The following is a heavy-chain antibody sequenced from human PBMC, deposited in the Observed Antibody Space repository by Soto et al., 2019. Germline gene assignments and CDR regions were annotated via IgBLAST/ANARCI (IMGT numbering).Heavy chain of an antibody. V-gene: IGHV3-33*01. CDR2: IWYDGSNK. D-gene: IGHD4-17*01. Sequence: QVQLVESGGGVVQPGRSLRLSCAASGFTFRSYGMHWVRQAPGKGLEWVAVIWYDGSNKYYADSVKGRFTISRDNSKNTLYLQMNSLRAEDTAVYYCAREGDYGGYFDYWGQGTLVTVSS. CDR1: GFTFRSYG. J-gene: IGHJ4*02. CDR3: AREGDYGGYFDY.